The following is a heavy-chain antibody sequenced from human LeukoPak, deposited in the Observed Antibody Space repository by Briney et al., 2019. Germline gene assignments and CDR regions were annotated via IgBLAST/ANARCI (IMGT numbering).Heavy chain of an antibody. Sequence: PGGSLRLSCAASGFTFSFYGMHWVRQAPGKGLEWVALIRYDGSNKYSADSVKGRFTISRDNSKNTLYLQMNSLRPEDTAVYFCANRACSSTNCYTDYWGQGTLVIVSS. CDR1: GFTFSFYG. D-gene: IGHD2-2*02. J-gene: IGHJ4*02. CDR3: ANRACSSTNCYTDY. CDR2: IRYDGSNK. V-gene: IGHV3-30*02.